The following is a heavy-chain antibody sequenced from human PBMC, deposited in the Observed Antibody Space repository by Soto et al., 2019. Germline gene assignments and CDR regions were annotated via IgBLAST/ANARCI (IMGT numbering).Heavy chain of an antibody. J-gene: IGHJ4*02. CDR3: AKVLRGSGWPGLDY. CDR2: ISYDGRNK. D-gene: IGHD6-19*01. Sequence: QVQLVESGGGVVQPGRSLRLSCAASGFTFSSYAMHWVRQAPGKGLEWVAVISYDGRNKYYADSVKGRVTISRDNSKNTLYLQMNSLRAEDTAVYYCAKVLRGSGWPGLDYGGKGTLVTVSS. CDR1: GFTFSSYA. V-gene: IGHV3-30*18.